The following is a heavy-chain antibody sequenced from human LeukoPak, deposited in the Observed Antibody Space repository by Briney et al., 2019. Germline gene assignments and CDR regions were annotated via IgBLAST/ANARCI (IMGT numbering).Heavy chain of an antibody. CDR1: GFIFSNYA. D-gene: IGHD1-14*01. J-gene: IGHJ4*02. V-gene: IGHV3-30-3*01. Sequence: PGGSLRLSCAASGFIFSNYATYWVRQAPGKGLEWVAVISHDANNKYYADSVKGRFTISRDNSNNALYLQMNSLRAEDTAVYYCARGAPPDYWGQGTLLTVSS. CDR2: ISHDANNK. CDR3: ARGAPPDY.